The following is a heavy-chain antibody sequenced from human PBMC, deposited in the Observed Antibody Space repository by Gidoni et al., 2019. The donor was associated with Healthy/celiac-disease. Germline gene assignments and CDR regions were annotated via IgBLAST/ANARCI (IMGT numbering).Heavy chain of an antibody. CDR2: IKQDGSEK. CDR3: ARTYYYDSSGYPY. V-gene: IGHV3-7*03. CDR1: GFPFSSYW. J-gene: IGHJ4*02. Sequence: EVQLVESGGGLVQPGGSLRLSCAASGFPFSSYWMSWVRQAPGKGLEWVANIKQDGSEKYYVDAVKGRFTISRDNAKNSLYLQMNSLRAEDTAVYYCARTYYYDSSGYPYWGQGTLVTVSS. D-gene: IGHD3-22*01.